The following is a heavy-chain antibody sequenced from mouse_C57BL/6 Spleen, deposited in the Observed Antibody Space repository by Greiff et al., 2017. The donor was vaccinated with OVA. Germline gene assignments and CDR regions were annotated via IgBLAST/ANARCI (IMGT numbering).Heavy chain of an antibody. CDR1: GYTFTSYW. CDR2: IYPGSGST. CDR3: ASYSNGDY. V-gene: IGHV1-55*01. Sequence: QVQLKESGAELVKPGASVKMSCKASGYTFTSYWITWVKQRPGQGLEWIGDIYPGSGSTNYNEKFKSKATLTVDTSYSTAYMQLSSLTSEDSAVYYCASYSNGDYWGQGTTLTVSA. D-gene: IGHD2-5*01. J-gene: IGHJ2*01.